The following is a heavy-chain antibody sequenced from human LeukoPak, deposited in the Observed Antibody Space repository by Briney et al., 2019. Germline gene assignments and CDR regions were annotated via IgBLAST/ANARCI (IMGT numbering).Heavy chain of an antibody. CDR3: ARDAGLRHFDWLFYFDY. D-gene: IGHD3-9*01. Sequence: ASVKVSCKASGYTFTGYYMHWVRQAPGQGLEWMGWINPDSGGTNYAQKFQGRVTMTRDTSISTAYMELSRLRSDDTAVYYCARDAGLRHFDWLFYFDYWGQGTLVTVSS. CDR1: GYTFTGYY. J-gene: IGHJ4*02. V-gene: IGHV1-2*02. CDR2: INPDSGGT.